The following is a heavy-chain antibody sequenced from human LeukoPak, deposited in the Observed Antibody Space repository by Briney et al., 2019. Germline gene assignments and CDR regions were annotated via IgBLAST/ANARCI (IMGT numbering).Heavy chain of an antibody. CDR1: GGSFSGHY. CDR3: ARVVSPSRRYNWNYISAFDI. Sequence: TSETLSLTCAVYGGSFSGHYWSWIRQPPGKGLEWIGEINHSGSTNYNPSLKSRVTISVDTSKNQFSLKLSSVTAADTAVYYCARVVSPSRRYNWNYISAFDIWGQGTMVTVSS. CDR2: INHSGST. D-gene: IGHD1-7*01. J-gene: IGHJ3*02. V-gene: IGHV4-34*01.